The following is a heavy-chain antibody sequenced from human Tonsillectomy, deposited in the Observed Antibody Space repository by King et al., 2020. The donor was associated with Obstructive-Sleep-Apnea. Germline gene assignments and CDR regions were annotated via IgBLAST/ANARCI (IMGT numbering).Heavy chain of an antibody. V-gene: IGHV3-9*01. Sequence: EVQLVESGGGLVQPGRSLRLSCAASGFIFDDYAMHWVRQVPGKGLEWVSGITWNSGSIGYADSVKGRFGIFRDNAKNSLYLQMDSLRPEDTALYYCAKARGSGRLSPSDYWDLGTLVTVSS. D-gene: IGHD3-10*01. CDR1: GFIFDDYA. CDR3: AKARGSGRLSPSDY. J-gene: IGHJ4*02. CDR2: ITWNSGSI.